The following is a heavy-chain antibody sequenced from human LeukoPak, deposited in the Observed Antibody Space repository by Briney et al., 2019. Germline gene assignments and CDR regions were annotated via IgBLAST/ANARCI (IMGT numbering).Heavy chain of an antibody. CDR1: GGSISSYY. J-gene: IGHJ4*02. CDR2: IYYSGST. V-gene: IGHV4-59*01. Sequence: KASETLSLTCTVSGGSISSYYWSWIRQPPGKGLEWNGYIYYSGSTNYNPSLKSRVTISVDTSKNQFSLKLSSVTAADTAVYYCARDPSIAAANTRRLGYFDYWGQRTLVTVSS. CDR3: ARDPSIAAANTRRLGYFDY. D-gene: IGHD6-13*01.